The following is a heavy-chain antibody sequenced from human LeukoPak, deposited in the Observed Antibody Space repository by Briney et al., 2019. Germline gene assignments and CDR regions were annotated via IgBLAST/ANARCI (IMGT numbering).Heavy chain of an antibody. CDR2: ISGSGGST. V-gene: IGHV3-23*01. CDR1: GFTFSSYA. Sequence: SGGSLRLSCAASGFTFSSYAMSWVRQAPGKGLEWVSAISGSGGSTYYADSVKGRFTISRDNSKNTLYLQMNSLRAEDTAVYYCAKGRVCSGGSCYSEDYYYYYMDVWGKGTTVTVSS. D-gene: IGHD2-15*01. CDR3: AKGRVCSGGSCYSEDYYYYYMDV. J-gene: IGHJ6*03.